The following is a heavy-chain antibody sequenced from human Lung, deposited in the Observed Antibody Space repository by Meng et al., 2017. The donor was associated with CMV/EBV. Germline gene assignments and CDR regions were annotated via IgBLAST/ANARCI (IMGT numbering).Heavy chain of an antibody. CDR3: AKGSEYGNSYLDY. V-gene: IGHV3-23*03. Sequence: GESXKISCAASGFTFNTYAMNWVRQAPGKGLEWVSVIFGGGGTTYYADSVKGRLTISRDNFQKTLYLEMNSLRAEDTAVYYCAKGSEYGNSYLDYWGQGTLVTVSS. CDR2: IFGGGGTT. J-gene: IGHJ4*02. CDR1: GFTFNTYA. D-gene: IGHD6-6*01.